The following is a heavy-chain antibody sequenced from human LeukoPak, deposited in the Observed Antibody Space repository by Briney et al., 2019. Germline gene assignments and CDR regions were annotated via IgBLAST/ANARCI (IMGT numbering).Heavy chain of an antibody. V-gene: IGHV4-4*02. CDR2: ISPSWST. CDR1: DVFIFRSNW. Sequence: SETLSLTCTVSDVFIFRSNWWSWVRHPPGKGLEWIGQISPSWSTNYSTSLKSRVTISVDKSKTQFSLKLSSVTAADTAVYYCARVIPPGIGYYHYHYMDVWGTGTTVTISS. J-gene: IGHJ6*03. CDR3: ARVIPPGIGYYHYHYMDV. D-gene: IGHD2-2*01.